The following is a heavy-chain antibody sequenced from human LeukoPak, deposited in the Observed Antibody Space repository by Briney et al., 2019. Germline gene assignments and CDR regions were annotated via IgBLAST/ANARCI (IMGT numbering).Heavy chain of an antibody. CDR2: IYTRGST. V-gene: IGHV4-4*07. J-gene: IGHJ5*02. CDR3: ARDYYDSSGPIGEFDP. Sequence: SETLSLTCTVSGGSISSYYWSWIRQPAGKGLEWIGRIYTRGSTNYNPSLKSRVTMSVDTSKNQFSLKLSSVTAADTAVYYCARDYYDSSGPIGEFDPWGQGTLVTVSS. CDR1: GGSISSYY. D-gene: IGHD3-22*01.